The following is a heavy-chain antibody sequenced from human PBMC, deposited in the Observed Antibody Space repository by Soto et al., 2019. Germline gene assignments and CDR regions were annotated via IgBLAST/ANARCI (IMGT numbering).Heavy chain of an antibody. D-gene: IGHD6-6*01. CDR3: ARSPSTSTIGSFDI. CDR2: SYASGNS. J-gene: IGHJ3*02. V-gene: IGHV4-4*07. Sequence: QVQLQESGPGLVKPAETLSLICSVSGGAISAFYWNWIRQSAGTGLEGIGRSYASGNSTYHPSLESRVSMSVDTSKHQFSPKLSSVSAADTAVYYCARSPSTSTIGSFDIWGQGRMVTVSS. CDR1: GGAISAFY.